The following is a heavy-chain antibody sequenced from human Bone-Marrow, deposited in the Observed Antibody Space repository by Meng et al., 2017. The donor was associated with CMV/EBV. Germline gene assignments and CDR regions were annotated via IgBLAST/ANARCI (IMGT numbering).Heavy chain of an antibody. CDR1: GFTFSSYA. V-gene: IGHV3-30*04. CDR2: ISYDGSNK. D-gene: IGHD6-13*01. J-gene: IGHJ4*02. CDR3: ARVIAARGSSNFDY. Sequence: GESLKISCAASGFTFSSYAMHWVRQAPGKGLEWVAVISYDGSNKYYADSVKGRITISRDNSKNTLYLQMNSLRAEDTAVYYCARVIAARGSSNFDYWGQGTLVTVSS.